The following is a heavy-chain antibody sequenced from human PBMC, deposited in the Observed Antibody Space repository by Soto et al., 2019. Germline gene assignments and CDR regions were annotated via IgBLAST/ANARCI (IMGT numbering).Heavy chain of an antibody. Sequence: QVQLQESGPGLVKPSQTLSLTCTVSGDSISTADYYWNWIRQPPGKRLEWIGYIYYSGNTYYIPSPKSRVTIAVDTSKNQISLKLNSVTAADTAVYYCARGIYSNSSFFDSWVQGTLVTVSS. CDR3: ARGIYSNSSFFDS. J-gene: IGHJ4*02. CDR2: IYYSGNT. D-gene: IGHD6-6*01. CDR1: GDSISTADYY. V-gene: IGHV4-30-4*01.